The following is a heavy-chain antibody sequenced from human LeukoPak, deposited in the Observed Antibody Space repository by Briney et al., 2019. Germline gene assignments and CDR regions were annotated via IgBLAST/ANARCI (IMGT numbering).Heavy chain of an antibody. CDR3: ARLIATFYDSSGYPPDY. D-gene: IGHD3-22*01. Sequence: GESLKISCKGSGYSFTSYWIGWVRQMPGKGLEWMGIIYPGDSDTRYSPSLQGQVTISADKSISTAYLQWSSLKASDTAMYYCARLIATFYDSSGYPPDYWGQGTPVTVSS. V-gene: IGHV5-51*01. CDR2: IYPGDSDT. CDR1: GYSFTSYW. J-gene: IGHJ4*02.